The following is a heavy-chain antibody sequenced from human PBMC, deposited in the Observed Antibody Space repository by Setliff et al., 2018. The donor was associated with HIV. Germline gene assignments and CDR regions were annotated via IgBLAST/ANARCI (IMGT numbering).Heavy chain of an antibody. J-gene: IGHJ4*02. CDR3: ARDPMRASNSLTYWFPDY. Sequence: GGSLRLSCVVSGFTFPTYWMSWVRQAPGKGLEWVANINQDGSEKHYVDSVTGRFIISRDNSKNLVYLQMNNLRAEDTAVYCCARDPMRASNSLTYWFPDYWGQGALVTVSS. CDR1: GFTFPTYW. D-gene: IGHD2-8*02. V-gene: IGHV3-7*01. CDR2: INQDGSEK.